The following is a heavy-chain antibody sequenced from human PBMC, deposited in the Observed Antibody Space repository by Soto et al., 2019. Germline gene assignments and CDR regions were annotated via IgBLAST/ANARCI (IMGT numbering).Heavy chain of an antibody. V-gene: IGHV4-30-4*01. CDR1: GGSISSGDYY. CDR3: ARGGRHDYGDYYYGMDV. CDR2: IYYSGST. Sequence: SETLSLTCTVSGGSISSGDYYWSWIRQPPGKGLEWIGYIYYSGSTYYNPSLKSRVTISVDTSKNQFSLKLSSVTAADTAVYYCARGGRHDYGDYYYGMDVWGQGTKVTVSS. J-gene: IGHJ6*02. D-gene: IGHD4-17*01.